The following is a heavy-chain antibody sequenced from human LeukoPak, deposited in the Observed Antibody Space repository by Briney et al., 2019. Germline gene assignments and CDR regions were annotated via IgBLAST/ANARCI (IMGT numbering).Heavy chain of an antibody. CDR2: VYHSGST. J-gene: IGHJ4*02. Sequence: SETLSLTCAVSGGSISSANWWSWVRQPPGKGLEWIGEVYHSGSTNYNPSLKSRVTISVDKSKNEFALNLSSVTAADTAVYYCARDDYDNSAYAPNYFNYWGQRSLVTVSS. D-gene: IGHD3-22*01. CDR3: ARDDYDNSAYAPNYFNY. CDR1: GGSISSANW. V-gene: IGHV4-4*02.